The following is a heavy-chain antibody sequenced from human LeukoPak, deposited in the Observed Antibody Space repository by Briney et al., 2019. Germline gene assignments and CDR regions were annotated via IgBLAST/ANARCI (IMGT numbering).Heavy chain of an antibody. D-gene: IGHD3-10*01. J-gene: IGHJ4*02. V-gene: IGHV4-59*01. CDR3: ARTEYFFDH. Sequence: SETLSLTCTVSGGSFSSYYWSWIRQPPGKRLEWIGYIYYSGSTNYNPSLKSRVSMSVDTSKNQFSLNLDSVTAADTAVYYCARTEYFFDHWGQGTLVTVSS. CDR2: IYYSGST. CDR1: GGSFSSYY.